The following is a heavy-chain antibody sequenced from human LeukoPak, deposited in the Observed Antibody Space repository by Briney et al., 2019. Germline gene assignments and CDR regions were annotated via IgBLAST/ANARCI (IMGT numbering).Heavy chain of an antibody. Sequence: SETLSLTCTVSGYSISSGYYWGWIRQPPGKGLEWIGSIYHSGSTYYNPSLKSRVTISVDTSKNQFSLKLSSVTAADTAVYYCARESIAVSLDYWGQGTLVTVSS. CDR2: IYHSGST. CDR3: ARESIAVSLDY. D-gene: IGHD6-6*01. J-gene: IGHJ4*02. V-gene: IGHV4-38-2*02. CDR1: GYSISSGYY.